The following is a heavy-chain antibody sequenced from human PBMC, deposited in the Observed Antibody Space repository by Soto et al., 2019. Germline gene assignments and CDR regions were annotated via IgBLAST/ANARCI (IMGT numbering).Heavy chain of an antibody. D-gene: IGHD6-6*01. J-gene: IGHJ6*02. Sequence: ASVKVSCKASGGTFSSYAISWLRQAPGQGLEWMGGIIPIFGTANYAQKFQGRVTITADKSTSTAYMELSSLRSEDTAVYYCARAASIAARRITYYYYYYYGMDVWGQGTTVTVSS. CDR3: ARAASIAARRITYYYYYYYGMDV. V-gene: IGHV1-69*06. CDR2: IIPIFGTA. CDR1: GGTFSSYA.